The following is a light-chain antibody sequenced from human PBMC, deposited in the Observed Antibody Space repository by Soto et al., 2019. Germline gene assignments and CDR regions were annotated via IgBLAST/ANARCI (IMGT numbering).Light chain of an antibody. J-gene: IGKJ2*01. CDR2: DVS. CDR1: QSISRW. Sequence: DIQMTQSPSTLSASVGDRVTITCRASQSISRWLAWYHQKPGKAPKLLISDVSTLQSGVPSRFSGSGSGTEFTLTISSLQPDDFSTYYCQQYHFYPYTFGQGTKLEI. V-gene: IGKV1-5*01. CDR3: QQYHFYPYT.